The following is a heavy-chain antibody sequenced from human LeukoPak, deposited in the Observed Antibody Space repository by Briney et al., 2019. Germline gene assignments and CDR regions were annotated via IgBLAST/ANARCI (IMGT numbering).Heavy chain of an antibody. CDR1: GGSFSGYY. CDR2: INHSGST. D-gene: IGHD3-3*01. CDR3: ARGTYYDFWSGYYMMYYFDY. V-gene: IGHV4-34*01. J-gene: IGHJ4*02. Sequence: PETLSLTCAVYGGSFSGYYWSWIRQPPGKGLEWIGEINHSGSTNYNPSLKSRVTISVDTSKNQFSLKLSSVTAADTAVYYCARGTYYDFWSGYYMMYYFDYWGQGTLVTVSS.